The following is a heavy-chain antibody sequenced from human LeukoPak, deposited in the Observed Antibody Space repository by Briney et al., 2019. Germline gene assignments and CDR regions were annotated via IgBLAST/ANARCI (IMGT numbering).Heavy chain of an antibody. CDR2: IRYDGSNK. V-gene: IGHV3-30*02. J-gene: IGHJ4*02. Sequence: GGSLRLSCAASGFTFSSYGMHWVRQAPGKGLEWVAFIRYDGSNKYYADSVKGRFTISRDNAKNSLYLQMNSLRAEDTAVYYCAGDAVPAAVYFDYWGQGTLVTVSS. CDR1: GFTFSSYG. D-gene: IGHD2-2*01. CDR3: AGDAVPAAVYFDY.